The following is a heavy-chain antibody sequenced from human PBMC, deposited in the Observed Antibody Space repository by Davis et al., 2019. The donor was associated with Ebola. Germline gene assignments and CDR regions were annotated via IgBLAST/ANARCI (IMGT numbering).Heavy chain of an antibody. CDR1: GFTFSSYA. Sequence: GGSLRLSCAASGFTFSSYAMHWVRQAPGKGLEWVAVIWYDGSNKYYADSVKGRFTISRDNSKNTLYLQMNSLRAEDTAVYYCARVRGTGDPDYWGQGTLVTVSS. V-gene: IGHV3-33*08. J-gene: IGHJ4*02. CDR3: ARVRGTGDPDY. CDR2: IWYDGSNK. D-gene: IGHD7-27*01.